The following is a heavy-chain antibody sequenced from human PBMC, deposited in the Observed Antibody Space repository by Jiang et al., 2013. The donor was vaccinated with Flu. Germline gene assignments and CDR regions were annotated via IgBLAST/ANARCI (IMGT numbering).Heavy chain of an antibody. J-gene: IGHJ4*02. CDR3: ARESREFIGDGYHHDS. CDR1: GGSISSSSYY. V-gene: IGHV4-39*07. D-gene: IGHD3-22*01. CDR2: VYYSGST. Sequence: TCTVSGGSISSSSYYWAWIRQSPGKGLEWIGSVYYSGSTYYNPSLKSRVTISVDTSKNQFSLKLSSVTAADTGVYYCARESREFIGDGYHHDSWGLGTLVTVSS.